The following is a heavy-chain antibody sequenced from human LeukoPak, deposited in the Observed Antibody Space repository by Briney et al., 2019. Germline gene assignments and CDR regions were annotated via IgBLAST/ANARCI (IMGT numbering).Heavy chain of an antibody. V-gene: IGHV4-34*01. J-gene: IGHJ4*02. Sequence: SETLSLTCAVYGGSFSGYYWSWIRQPPGKGLEWIGEINHSGSTNYNPSLKSRVTISVGTSKNQFSLKLSSVTAADTAVYYCARVGPYYGSGSYDYWGQGTLVTASS. CDR1: GGSFSGYY. CDR2: INHSGST. D-gene: IGHD3-10*01. CDR3: ARVGPYYGSGSYDY.